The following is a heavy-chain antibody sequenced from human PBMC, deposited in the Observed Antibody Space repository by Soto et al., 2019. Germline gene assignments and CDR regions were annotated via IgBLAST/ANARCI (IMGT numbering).Heavy chain of an antibody. CDR3: ARTYYDFWSGYWDDYYYYYYMDV. V-gene: IGHV1-18*01. J-gene: IGHJ6*03. Sequence: ASVKVSCKASGYTFTSYGISWVRQAPGQGLEWMGWISAYNGNTNYAQKLQGRVTMTTDTSTSTAYMELRSLRSDDTAVYYCARTYYDFWSGYWDDYYYYYYMDVWGKGTTVTSP. D-gene: IGHD3-3*01. CDR2: ISAYNGNT. CDR1: GYTFTSYG.